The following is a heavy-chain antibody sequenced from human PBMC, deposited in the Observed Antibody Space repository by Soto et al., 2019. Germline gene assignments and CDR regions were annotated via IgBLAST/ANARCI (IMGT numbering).Heavy chain of an antibody. J-gene: IGHJ5*02. CDR3: ARAHMRPVRGVIRLNWFDP. Sequence: QVQLVQSGAEVKKPGASVKVSCKASGYTFTSYDINWVRQATGQGLEWMGWMNPNSGNTGYAQKFQGRVTMTRNTSISTAYMELSSLRSEDTAVYYCARAHMRPVRGVIRLNWFDPWGQGTLVTVSS. CDR2: MNPNSGNT. V-gene: IGHV1-8*01. CDR1: GYTFTSYD. D-gene: IGHD3-10*01.